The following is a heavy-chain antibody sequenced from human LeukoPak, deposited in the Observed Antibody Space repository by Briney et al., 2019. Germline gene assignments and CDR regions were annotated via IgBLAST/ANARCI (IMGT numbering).Heavy chain of an antibody. Sequence: TGGSLRLSCSASGFTFGDHAMSWVRQAPGKGVEGVGFIRSKGYGGTTEYAASVEGRFSLSRDDSKSFVYLQMSSLKTEDTAVYYCTRVRSGNDFDYWGQGTLVTVSS. V-gene: IGHV3-49*04. D-gene: IGHD3-10*01. J-gene: IGHJ4*02. CDR1: GFTFGDHA. CDR3: TRVRSGNDFDY. CDR2: IRSKGYGGTT.